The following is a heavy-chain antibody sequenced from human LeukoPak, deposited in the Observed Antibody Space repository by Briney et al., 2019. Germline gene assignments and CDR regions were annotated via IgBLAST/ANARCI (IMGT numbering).Heavy chain of an antibody. V-gene: IGHV4-34*01. J-gene: IGHJ4*02. CDR2: INHSGST. D-gene: IGHD6-13*01. CDR1: GGSFSGYY. Sequence: SETLSLTCAVYGGSFSGYYWSWIRQPPGKGLEWIGEINHSGSTNYNPSLKSRVTISVDTSKNQFSLKLSSVTAADTAVYYCARTTYSSSWYFDYWGQGTLVTASS. CDR3: ARTTYSSSWYFDY.